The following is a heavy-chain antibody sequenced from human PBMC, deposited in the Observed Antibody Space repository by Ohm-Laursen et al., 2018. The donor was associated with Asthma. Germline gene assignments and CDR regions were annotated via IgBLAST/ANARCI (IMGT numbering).Heavy chain of an antibody. CDR1: GYTFTSYD. J-gene: IGHJ6*02. Sequence: GASVKVSCKASGYTFTSYDINWVRQATGQGLEWMGRINPNSGGTNYTQKFQGRVTMTRDTSISTAYMELSRLRSDDTAVYYCASGSPINNWNDEMYYYYGMDVWGQGTTVTVSS. V-gene: IGHV1-2*06. D-gene: IGHD1-1*01. CDR2: INPNSGGT. CDR3: ASGSPINNWNDEMYYYYGMDV.